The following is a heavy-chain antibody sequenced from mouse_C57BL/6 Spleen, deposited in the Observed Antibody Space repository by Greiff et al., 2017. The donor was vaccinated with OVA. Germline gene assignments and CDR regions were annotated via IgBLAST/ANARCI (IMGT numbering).Heavy chain of an antibody. V-gene: IGHV1-82*01. CDR3: ARFDYYGSSYGY. Sequence: QVQLKQSGPELVKPGASVKISCKASGYAFSSSWMNWVKQRPGKGLEWIGRIYPGDGDTNYNGKFKGKATLTADKSSSTAYMQLSSLTSEDSVVYFCARFDYYGSSYGYWGQGTTLTVSS. CDR2: IYPGDGDT. D-gene: IGHD1-1*01. CDR1: GYAFSSSW. J-gene: IGHJ2*01.